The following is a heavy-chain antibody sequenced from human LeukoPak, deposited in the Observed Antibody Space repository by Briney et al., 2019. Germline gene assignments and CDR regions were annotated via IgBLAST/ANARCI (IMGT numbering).Heavy chain of an antibody. V-gene: IGHV3-23*01. CDR3: ARGTIIAY. CDR1: GFTFSSYA. D-gene: IGHD2-21*01. CDR2: IDGSIGST. J-gene: IGHJ4*02. Sequence: GGSLRLSCAASGFTFSSYAMSWVRQAPGKGLECVSSIDGSIGSTYYADSVKGRFTISRDNSKNTLYLQMNSLRAEDTAVYYCARGTIIAYWGQGTLVTVSS.